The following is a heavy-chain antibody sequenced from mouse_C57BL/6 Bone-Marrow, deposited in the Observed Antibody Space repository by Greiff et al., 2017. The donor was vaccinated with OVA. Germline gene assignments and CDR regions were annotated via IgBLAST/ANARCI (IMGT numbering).Heavy chain of an antibody. CDR3: ARSLLGRDY. V-gene: IGHV1-81*01. CDR1: GYTFTSYG. CDR2: ISPRSGNT. J-gene: IGHJ2*01. D-gene: IGHD4-1*01. Sequence: QVQLQQSGAELARPGASVKLSCKASGYTFTSYGISWVKQRTGQGLEWIGEISPRSGNTYYNEKFKGKATLTADKSSSTAYMELRSLTSEDSAVYFCARSLLGRDYWGQGTTLTVSS.